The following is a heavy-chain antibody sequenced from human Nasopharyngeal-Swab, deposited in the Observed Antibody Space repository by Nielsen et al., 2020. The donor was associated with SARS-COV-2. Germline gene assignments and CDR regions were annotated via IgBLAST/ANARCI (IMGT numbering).Heavy chain of an antibody. Sequence: GGSLRLSCAASGFTFSSYGMHWVRQAPGKGLEWVAVIGYDGSNKYDADSVKGRFTISRDNSKNTLYLQMNSLRAEDTAVYYCARDLRCSSTSCYDEAAYWGQGTLVTVSS. CDR3: ARDLRCSSTSCYDEAAY. CDR2: IGYDGSNK. CDR1: GFTFSSYG. J-gene: IGHJ4*02. V-gene: IGHV3-33*01. D-gene: IGHD2-2*01.